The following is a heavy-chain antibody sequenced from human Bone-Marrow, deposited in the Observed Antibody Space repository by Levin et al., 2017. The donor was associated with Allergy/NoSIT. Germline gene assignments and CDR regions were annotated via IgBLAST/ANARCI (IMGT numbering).Heavy chain of an antibody. CDR3: ARDDVDSSGPDI. CDR2: ISYDGSNK. D-gene: IGHD6-19*01. J-gene: IGHJ3*02. Sequence: GGSLRLSCAASGFTFSSYAMHWVRQAPGKGLEWVAVISYDGSNKYYADSVKGRFTISRDNSKNTLYLQMNSLRAEDTAVYYCARDDVDSSGPDIWGQGTMVTVSS. CDR1: GFTFSSYA. V-gene: IGHV3-30-3*01.